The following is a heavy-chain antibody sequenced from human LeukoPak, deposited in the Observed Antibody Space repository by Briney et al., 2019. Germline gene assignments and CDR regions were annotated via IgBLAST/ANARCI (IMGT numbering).Heavy chain of an antibody. CDR3: AKGSEQLGPYYFDY. CDR1: GFTFDDYA. D-gene: IGHD1/OR15-1a*01. J-gene: IGHJ4*02. Sequence: GRSLRLSCAASGFTFDDYAMHWVRQAPGKGLEWVSGISWNSGSIGYADSVKGRFTISRDNAKNSLYLQMNSLRAEDTALYYCAKGSEQLGPYYFDYWGQGTLVTVSS. CDR2: ISWNSGSI. V-gene: IGHV3-9*01.